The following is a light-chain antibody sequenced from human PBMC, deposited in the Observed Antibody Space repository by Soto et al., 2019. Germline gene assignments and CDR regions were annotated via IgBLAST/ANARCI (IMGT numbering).Light chain of an antibody. V-gene: IGKV3-20*01. CDR1: QSFSSSY. CDR2: GAS. CDR3: LQYGSSPFT. Sequence: EIVLTQSPGTLSLSPGERATLSCRASQSFSSSYLAWYQQKPGQAPRLLIYGASGRATGIPDRFSGSGSGTDFTLTISRLEPEDFAVYYCLQYGSSPFTYGPGTKVDIK. J-gene: IGKJ3*01.